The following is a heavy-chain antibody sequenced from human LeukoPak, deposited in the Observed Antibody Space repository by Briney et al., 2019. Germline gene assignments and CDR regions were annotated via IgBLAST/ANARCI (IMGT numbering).Heavy chain of an antibody. J-gene: IGHJ4*02. CDR1: GYTFTGYY. Sequence: VASVKVSCKASGYTFTGYYMHWVRQVPGQGLEWMGWINPNSGGTNYAQKFQGRVTMTRDTSISTAYMELSRLRSDDTAVYYCARDLPISSSSWYLETYDYWGQGTLVTVSS. V-gene: IGHV1-2*02. CDR2: INPNSGGT. CDR3: ARDLPISSSSWYLETYDY. D-gene: IGHD6-13*01.